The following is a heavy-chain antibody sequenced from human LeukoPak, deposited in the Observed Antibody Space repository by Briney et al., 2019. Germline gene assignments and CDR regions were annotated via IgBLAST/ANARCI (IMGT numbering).Heavy chain of an antibody. CDR1: GFTFSSYE. Sequence: NSGGSLRLSCAASGFTFSSYEMNWVRQAPGKGLEWVSSISSSSSYIYYADSVRGRFTISRDNAKNSLYLQMNSLRAEDTAVYYCAKDTADEYYYDSSGYSPFDYWGQGTLVTVSS. D-gene: IGHD3-22*01. CDR3: AKDTADEYYYDSSGYSPFDY. V-gene: IGHV3-21*01. CDR2: ISSSSSYI. J-gene: IGHJ4*02.